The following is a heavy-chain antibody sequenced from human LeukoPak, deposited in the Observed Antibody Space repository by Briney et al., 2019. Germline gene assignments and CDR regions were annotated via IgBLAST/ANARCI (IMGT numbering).Heavy chain of an antibody. CDR3: AKDRDYGDYPSAYYYYMDV. J-gene: IGHJ6*03. V-gene: IGHV3-30*02. D-gene: IGHD4-17*01. CDR1: GFTFSTYG. Sequence: PGGSLRLSCAASGFTFSTYGIHWVRQAPGKGLEWVACIRYDGTNKWYANSVKGRFTISRDNSKNMLYLQMNSLRAEDTAVYHCAKDRDYGDYPSAYYYYMDVWGKGTTVTDSS. CDR2: IRYDGTNK.